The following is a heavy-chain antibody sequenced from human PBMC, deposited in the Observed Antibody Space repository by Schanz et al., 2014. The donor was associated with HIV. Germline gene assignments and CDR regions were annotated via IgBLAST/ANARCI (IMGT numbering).Heavy chain of an antibody. CDR1: GGTFSSYA. CDR2: IIPIFGTT. V-gene: IGHV1-69*01. CDR3: ARGNLAYCGGGSCYTRFQFFQH. Sequence: QVQLVQSGAEVKKPGSSVKVSCKASGGTFSSYAISWVRQAPGQGLEWMGGIIPIFGTTNYAQKFQGRVTITADESTSTAYMELSSLRSEDTAVYYCARGNLAYCGGGSCYTRFQFFQHWGQGTLVTVSS. D-gene: IGHD2-21*01. J-gene: IGHJ1*01.